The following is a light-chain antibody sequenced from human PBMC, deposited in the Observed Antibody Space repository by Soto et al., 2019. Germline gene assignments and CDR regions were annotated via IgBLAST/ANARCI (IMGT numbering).Light chain of an antibody. Sequence: DFQITQSPSTLSSYVRDRVSITCRASQSISSWLAWYQQKPGKAPKLLIYDASSLESGVPSRFSGSGSGTDFTLTISSLQPEDVATYYCQKYNSAPRTFGQGTKVDIK. V-gene: IGKV1-5*01. J-gene: IGKJ1*01. CDR2: DAS. CDR1: QSISSW. CDR3: QKYNSAPRT.